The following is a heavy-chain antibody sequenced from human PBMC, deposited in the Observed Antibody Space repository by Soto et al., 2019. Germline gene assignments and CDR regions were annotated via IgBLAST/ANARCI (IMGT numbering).Heavy chain of an antibody. CDR2: IYPADSDT. V-gene: IGHV5-51*01. CDR1: GYNFATSC. J-gene: IGHJ6*02. CDR3: VRSVYSYHGMGV. Sequence: PGESLKISCHGSGYNFATSCIGWVRQMPGKGLEWMGIIYPADSDTRYGPSFQGQVTISADKSIGTAYLQWSSLKAADTAMYYCVRSVYSYHGMGVWGQGTTVTVSS.